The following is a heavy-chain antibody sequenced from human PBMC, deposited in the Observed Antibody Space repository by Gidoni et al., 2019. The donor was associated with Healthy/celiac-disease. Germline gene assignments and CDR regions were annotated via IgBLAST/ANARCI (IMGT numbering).Heavy chain of an antibody. J-gene: IGHJ6*02. CDR2: ISGSGGST. CDR3: AKDYYYDSSGYLIYYYYGMDV. D-gene: IGHD3-22*01. Sequence: EVQLLESGGGLVQPGGSLRLSCAASGFTFSSYAISWFRQAPGKGLECVSAISGSGGSTYYADSVKGRFTISRDNSKNTLYLQMNSLRAEDTAVYYCAKDYYYDSSGYLIYYYYGMDVWGQGTTVTVSS. V-gene: IGHV3-23*01. CDR1: GFTFSSYA.